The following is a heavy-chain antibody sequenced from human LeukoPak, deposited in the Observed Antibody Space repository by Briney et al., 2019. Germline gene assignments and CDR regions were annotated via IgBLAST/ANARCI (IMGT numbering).Heavy chain of an antibody. J-gene: IGHJ3*02. CDR1: GFSLSTSGVG. CDR3: AHSSGERLWWWPGHGGAFDAFDI. D-gene: IGHD2-21*01. V-gene: IGHV2-5*01. CDR2: IYWNDDK. Sequence: SGPTLVNPTQTLTLTCTFSGFSLSTSGVGVGWIRQPPGKALEWLALIYWNDDKRYSPSLKSRLTITKDTSKNQVVLTMTNMDPVDTATYYCAHSSGERLWWWPGHGGAFDAFDIWGQGTMVTVSS.